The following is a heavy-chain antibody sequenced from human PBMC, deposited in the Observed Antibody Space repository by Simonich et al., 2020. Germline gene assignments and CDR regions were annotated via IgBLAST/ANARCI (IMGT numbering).Heavy chain of an antibody. CDR2: INPNRGGT. J-gene: IGHJ4*02. D-gene: IGHD6-6*01. Sequence: QVQLVQSGAEVKKPGASVKVSCKASGYTFTGYYMHWVRQAPGQGLEWMGRINPNRGGTNYAQKFQGRVTITRDTSISTAYMELSRLRSDDTAVYYCARAPPGGIAARTTYFDYWGQGTLVTVSS. CDR1: GYTFTGYY. V-gene: IGHV1-2*06. CDR3: ARAPPGGIAARTTYFDY.